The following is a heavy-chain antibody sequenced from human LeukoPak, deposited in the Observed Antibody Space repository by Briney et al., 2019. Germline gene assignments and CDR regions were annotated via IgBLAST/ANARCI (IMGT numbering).Heavy chain of an antibody. CDR2: ISGSGGST. V-gene: IGHV3-23*01. Sequence: GGSLRLSCAASGFTFSSYAMSWVRQAPGKGLEWVSAISGSGGSTYYADSVKGRFTISRDNSKNTLYLQMNRLRAEDTALYYCAKPLSKQQLADFDYWGQGTLVTVSS. CDR1: GFTFSSYA. CDR3: AKPLSKQQLADFDY. D-gene: IGHD6-13*01. J-gene: IGHJ4*02.